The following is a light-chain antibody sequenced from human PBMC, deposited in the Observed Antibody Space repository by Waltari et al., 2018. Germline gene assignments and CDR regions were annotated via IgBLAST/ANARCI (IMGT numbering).Light chain of an antibody. Sequence: QSVLTQPPSASGTPGQRVTISCSGSSSNIVSNYVNWYQQLPGTAPKLLIYSSNQRPSGVPDRFSGSKSGTSASLAISGLQSEDEADYYCTGWDDSLNGVVFGGGTKLTVL. V-gene: IGLV1-44*01. CDR2: SSN. CDR3: TGWDDSLNGVV. CDR1: SSNIVSNY. J-gene: IGLJ2*01.